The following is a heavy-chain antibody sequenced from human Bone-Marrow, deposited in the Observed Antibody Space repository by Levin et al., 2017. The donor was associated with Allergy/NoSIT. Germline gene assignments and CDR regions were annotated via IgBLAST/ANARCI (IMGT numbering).Heavy chain of an antibody. CDR1: GASITSPDYY. CDR2: ISYTGTT. V-gene: IGHV4-30-4*01. Sequence: SETLSLTCSVSGASITSPDYYWTWVRQPPGKGLEWIGHISYTGTTHYHPSLKSRVTISVDTSKSQFSLKLNSVTAADTAVYYCAKVAHIGGQGTLVTVSS. CDR3: AKVAHI. D-gene: IGHD2-21*01. J-gene: IGHJ4*02.